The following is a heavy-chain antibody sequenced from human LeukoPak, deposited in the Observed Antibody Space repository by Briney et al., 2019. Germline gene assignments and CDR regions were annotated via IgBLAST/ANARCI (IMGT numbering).Heavy chain of an antibody. J-gene: IGHJ4*02. CDR3: AKEGVRSGDTLYFFDY. V-gene: IGHV3-23*01. Sequence: GGSLRLSCAASGFTVSSNYMSWVRQTPGKGLEWVSDISGSGGSTYYADSVKGRFTISRYNSKNTLYLQMNSLRAEDTAVYYCAKEGVRSGDTLYFFDYWGQGTLVTVSS. CDR1: GFTVSSNY. D-gene: IGHD2-21*01. CDR2: ISGSGGST.